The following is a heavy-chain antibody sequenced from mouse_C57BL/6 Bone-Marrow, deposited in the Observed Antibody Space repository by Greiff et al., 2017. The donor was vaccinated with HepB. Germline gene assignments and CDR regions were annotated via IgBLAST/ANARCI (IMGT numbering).Heavy chain of an antibody. J-gene: IGHJ4*01. D-gene: IGHD1-1*01. CDR1: GYTFTDYN. CDR2: INPNNGGT. Sequence: SGPELVKPGASVKMSCKASGYTFTDYNMHWVKQSHGKSLEWIGYINPNNGGTSYNQKFKGKATLTVNESSSTAYMELRSLTSEDSAVYYCARRGIVAHYYAMDYWGQGTSVTVSS. V-gene: IGHV1-22*01. CDR3: ARRGIVAHYYAMDY.